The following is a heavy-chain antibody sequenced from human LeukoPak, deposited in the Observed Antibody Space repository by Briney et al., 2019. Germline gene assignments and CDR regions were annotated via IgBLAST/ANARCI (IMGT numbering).Heavy chain of an antibody. Sequence: GGSLRLSCAASGFIVSSNYMSWVRQAPGKGLEWVSVIYSGGTTYYADSVKGRFTISRDNRKNTLYLQMNSLRAEDTAVYYCARTRTYSYDSSGHYYPTHFDYWGQGTLVTVSS. CDR2: IYSGGTT. J-gene: IGHJ4*02. CDR1: GFIVSSNY. D-gene: IGHD3-22*01. CDR3: ARTRTYSYDSSGHYYPTHFDY. V-gene: IGHV3-66*01.